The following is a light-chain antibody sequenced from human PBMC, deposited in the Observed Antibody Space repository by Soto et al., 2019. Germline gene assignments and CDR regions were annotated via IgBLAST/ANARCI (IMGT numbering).Light chain of an antibody. J-gene: IGKJ2*01. CDR1: QAIVNY. Sequence: DIQLTQSPIFLSASVGDRVTISCRDSQAIVNYLAWYQQKPGKAPNLLIFGASTLQSGVPSRFSGSGSGTEFTLTISSLQPEDCATYYCQQLNSHPRTFGQGTKLEIK. CDR2: GAS. V-gene: IGKV1-9*01. CDR3: QQLNSHPRT.